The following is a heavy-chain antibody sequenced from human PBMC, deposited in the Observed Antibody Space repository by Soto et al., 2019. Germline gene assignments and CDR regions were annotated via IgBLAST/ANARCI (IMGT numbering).Heavy chain of an antibody. J-gene: IGHJ6*02. V-gene: IGHV1-69*13. CDR2: IIPIFDTA. D-gene: IGHD2-2*01. Sequence: SVKVSCKASGGTFSSYAISWVRQAPGQGLEWMGGIIPIFDTANYAQKFQGRVTITADESTSTAYMELSSLRSEDTAVYYCARVCSSTSCYDGLGYYYYYGMDVWGQGTTVTVSS. CDR1: GGTFSSYA. CDR3: ARVCSSTSCYDGLGYYYYYGMDV.